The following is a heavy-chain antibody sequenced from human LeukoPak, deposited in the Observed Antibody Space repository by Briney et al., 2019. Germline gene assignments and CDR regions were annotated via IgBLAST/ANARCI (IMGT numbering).Heavy chain of an antibody. D-gene: IGHD3-9*01. J-gene: IGHJ4*02. V-gene: IGHV1-46*01. CDR3: ARDPGGYDILTGYYPDY. Sequence: ASVKVSCKASRYTFTRYYMHWVREAPGQGLEWMGMINPSGGSTSYAQKFQGRVTMTRDTSSSTVYMELSSLRSEDTAVYYCARDPGGYDILTGYYPDYWGQGTLVTVSP. CDR1: RYTFTRYY. CDR2: INPSGGST.